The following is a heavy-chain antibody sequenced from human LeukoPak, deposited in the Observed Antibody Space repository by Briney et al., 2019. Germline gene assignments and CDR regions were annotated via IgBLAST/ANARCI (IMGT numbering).Heavy chain of an antibody. CDR3: ARSYSYGYYYYYGMDV. J-gene: IGHJ6*04. D-gene: IGHD5-18*01. V-gene: IGHV4-31*03. CDR2: IYYSGST. Sequence: SQTLSLTCTVSGGSISSGGYYWSWIRQHPGKGLEWIGYIYYSGSTYYNPSLKSRVTISVDTSKNQFSLKLSSVTAADTAVYYCARSYSYGYYYYYGMDVWGNGTTVTVSS. CDR1: GGSISSGGYY.